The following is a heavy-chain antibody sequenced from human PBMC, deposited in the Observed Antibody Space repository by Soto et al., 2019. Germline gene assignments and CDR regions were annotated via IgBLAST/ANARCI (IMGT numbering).Heavy chain of an antibody. CDR2: ISGSGGST. V-gene: IGHV3-23*01. CDR1: GFTFSSYA. Sequence: GGSLRLSCAASGFTFSSYAMSWVRQAPGKGLEWVSAISGSGGSTYYADSVKGRFTISRDNSKNTLYLQMNSLRAEDTAVYYCVKGVLKAAGSHRTLYYFDYWGQGTLVTVSS. CDR3: VKGVLKAAGSHRTLYYFDY. J-gene: IGHJ4*02. D-gene: IGHD6-13*01.